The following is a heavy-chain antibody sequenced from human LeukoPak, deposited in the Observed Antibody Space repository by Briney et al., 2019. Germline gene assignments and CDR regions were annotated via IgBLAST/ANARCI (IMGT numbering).Heavy chain of an antibody. CDR3: ARGEFTYYYDCSAPSGY. J-gene: IGHJ4*02. CDR2: INHSGST. Sequence: SETLSLTCAVYGGSFSGYYWSWIRQPPGKGLEWIGEINHSGSTNYNPSLKSRVTVSVDTSKNQFSLKLSSVTAADTAVYYCARGEFTYYYDCSAPSGYWGQGTLVTVSS. D-gene: IGHD3-22*01. V-gene: IGHV4-34*01. CDR1: GGSFSGYY.